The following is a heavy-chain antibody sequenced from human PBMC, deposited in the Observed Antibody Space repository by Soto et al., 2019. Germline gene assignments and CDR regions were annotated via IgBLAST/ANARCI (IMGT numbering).Heavy chain of an antibody. J-gene: IGHJ4*02. Sequence: SETLSLTCTVSGGSISSSSYYWSWIRQPPGKGLEWIGYIYYSGSTNYNPSLKSRVTISVDTSKNQFSLKLSSVTAADTAVYYCARRFGRNFDYWGQGTLVTVSS. CDR1: GGSISSSSYY. CDR3: ARRFGRNFDY. CDR2: IYYSGST. V-gene: IGHV4-61*05. D-gene: IGHD3-16*01.